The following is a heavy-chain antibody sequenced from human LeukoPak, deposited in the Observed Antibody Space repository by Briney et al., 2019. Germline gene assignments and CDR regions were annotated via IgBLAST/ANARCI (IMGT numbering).Heavy chain of an antibody. CDR1: GFNFRNYG. Sequence: PGGSLRLSCSASGFNFRNYGMHWVRQAPGKGLAWVAVIWYDGSKKEYADAVKGRFTISRDDSKNTLYLQMNSLTVDDTAVYYCAREASGYYRDFWGQGTLVTVSS. V-gene: IGHV3-33*01. J-gene: IGHJ4*02. CDR2: IWYDGSKK. CDR3: AREASGYYRDF. D-gene: IGHD3-3*01.